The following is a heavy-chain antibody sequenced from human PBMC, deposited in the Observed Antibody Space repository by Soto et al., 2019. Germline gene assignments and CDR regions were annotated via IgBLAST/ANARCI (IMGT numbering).Heavy chain of an antibody. Sequence: LETLSLTCTVSGGSIRSSSYYWGWIRQPPGKGLEWIGSIYYSGSTYYNPSLKSRVTISVDTSKNQFSLKLSSVTAADTAVYYCATITVTSHPFDYWGQGTLVTVSS. J-gene: IGHJ4*02. D-gene: IGHD4-17*01. CDR1: GGSIRSSSYY. CDR2: IYYSGST. CDR3: ATITVTSHPFDY. V-gene: IGHV4-39*01.